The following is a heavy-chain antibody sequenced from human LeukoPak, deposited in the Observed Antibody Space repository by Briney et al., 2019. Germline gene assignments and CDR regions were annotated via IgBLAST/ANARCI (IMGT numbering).Heavy chain of an antibody. D-gene: IGHD2/OR15-2a*01. CDR3: ARLHSIGDAFDI. J-gene: IGHJ3*02. CDR1: GCTFTADY. CDR2: INPNSGDT. Sequence: ASVKVSCKASGCTFTADYMHWVRQAPGQGLEWMGWINPNSGDTTYAQNFQGRVTMTRDTSISTAYMDLSRLRSDDTAVYFCARLHSIGDAFDIWGQGTMVTVSS. V-gene: IGHV1-2*02.